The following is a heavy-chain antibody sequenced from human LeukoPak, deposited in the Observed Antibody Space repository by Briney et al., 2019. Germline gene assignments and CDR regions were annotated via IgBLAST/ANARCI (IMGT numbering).Heavy chain of an antibody. Sequence: ASVKVSCKASGYTFTSYYMHWMRQAPGQGLEWMGIINPSGGSTSYAQKFQGRVTMTRDTSTSTVYMEPSSLRSEDTAVYYCALCGGDCYYFDYWGQGTLVTVSS. V-gene: IGHV1-46*03. CDR2: INPSGGST. J-gene: IGHJ4*02. CDR1: GYTFTSYY. D-gene: IGHD2-21*01. CDR3: ALCGGDCYYFDY.